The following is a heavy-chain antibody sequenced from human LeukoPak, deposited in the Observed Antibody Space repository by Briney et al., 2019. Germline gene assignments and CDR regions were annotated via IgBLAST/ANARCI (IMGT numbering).Heavy chain of an antibody. CDR2: ISSSSSYI. V-gene: IGHV3-21*01. Sequence: GGSLRLSCAASGFTFSSYSMNWVRQAPGKGLEWVSSISSSSSYIYYADSVKGRFTISRDNAKISLYLQMNSLRAEDTAVYYCARDGYYYDSSGYYQEAFDIWGQGTMVTVSS. CDR3: ARDGYYYDSSGYYQEAFDI. CDR1: GFTFSSYS. D-gene: IGHD3-22*01. J-gene: IGHJ3*02.